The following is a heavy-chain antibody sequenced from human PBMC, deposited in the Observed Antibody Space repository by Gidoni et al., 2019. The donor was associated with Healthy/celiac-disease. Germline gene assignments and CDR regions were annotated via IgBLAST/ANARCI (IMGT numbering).Heavy chain of an antibody. CDR3: AKDPVAYCGGDCYSGFDY. J-gene: IGHJ4*02. V-gene: IGHV3-23*01. CDR2: ISGSGGST. CDR1: GFTFSSYA. D-gene: IGHD2-21*02. Sequence: EVQLLESGGGLVQPGGSLRLSCAASGFTFSSYAMSWVRQAPGKGLEWVSAISGSGGSTYYADSVKGRFTISRDNSKNTLYLQMNSLRAEDTAVYYCAKDPVAYCGGDCYSGFDYWGQGTLVTVSS.